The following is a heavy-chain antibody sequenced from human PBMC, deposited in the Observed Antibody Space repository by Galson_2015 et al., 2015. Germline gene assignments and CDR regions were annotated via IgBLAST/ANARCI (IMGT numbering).Heavy chain of an antibody. J-gene: IGHJ3*02. D-gene: IGHD4-17*01. V-gene: IGHV3-48*02. CDR3: ARVTVTRGDAFDI. CDR2: ISSSSSTI. Sequence: SLRLSCAASGFTFSSYSMNWVRQAPGKGLEWVSYISSSSSTIYYADSVKGRFTISRDNAKNSLYLQMNSLRDEDTAVYYCARVTVTRGDAFDIWGQGTMVTVSS. CDR1: GFTFSSYS.